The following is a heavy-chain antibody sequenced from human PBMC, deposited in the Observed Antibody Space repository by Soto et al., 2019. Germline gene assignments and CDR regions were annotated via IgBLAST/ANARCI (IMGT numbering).Heavy chain of an antibody. Sequence: GESLKISCKGSGYSFTSYWIGWVRQMPGKGLEWMGIIYPGDSYTNYSPSFQGHVTISADKSISTAYLQWSSLKASDTAMYYCTRRGDNYSNYYDNWFDPWGQGTLVTVSS. V-gene: IGHV5-51*01. CDR1: GYSFTSYW. CDR3: TRRGDNYSNYYDNWFDP. D-gene: IGHD4-4*01. CDR2: IYPGDSYT. J-gene: IGHJ5*02.